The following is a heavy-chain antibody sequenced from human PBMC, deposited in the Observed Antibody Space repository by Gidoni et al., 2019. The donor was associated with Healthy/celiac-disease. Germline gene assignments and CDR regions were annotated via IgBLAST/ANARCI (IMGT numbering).Heavy chain of an antibody. CDR3: ARAIAVAGTGDY. D-gene: IGHD6-19*01. Sequence: EVQLVESGGGLVKPGGSLRLSCAASGFTFSRYSMNWVRQAPGKGLEWVSSISSSSSYIYYADSVKGRFTISRDNAKNSLYLQMNSLRAEDTAVYYCARAIAVAGTGDYWGQGTLVTVSS. J-gene: IGHJ4*02. CDR1: GFTFSRYS. CDR2: ISSSSSYI. V-gene: IGHV3-21*01.